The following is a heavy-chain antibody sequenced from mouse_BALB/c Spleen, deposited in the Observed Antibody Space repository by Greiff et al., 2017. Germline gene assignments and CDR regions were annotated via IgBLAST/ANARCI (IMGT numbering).Heavy chain of an antibody. D-gene: IGHD2-1*01. V-gene: IGHV5-17*02. CDR2: ISSGSSTI. CDR1: GFTFSSFG. J-gene: IGHJ2*01. CDR3: ARSAYGNYDY. Sequence: EVKVVESGGGLVQPGGSRKLSCAASGFTFSSFGMHWVRQAPEKGLEWVAYISSGSSTIYYADTVKGRFTISRDNPKNTLFLQMTSLRSEDTAMYYCARSAYGNYDYWGQGTTLTVSS.